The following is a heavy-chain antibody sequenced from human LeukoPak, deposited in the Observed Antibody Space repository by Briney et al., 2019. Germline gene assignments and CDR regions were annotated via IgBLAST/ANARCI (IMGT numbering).Heavy chain of an antibody. V-gene: IGHV3-48*03. CDR3: ARETQYCSGGTCYSGLDY. CDR2: IKNGGSII. CDR1: GFTFSSYE. Sequence: GGSLRLSCAASGFTFSSYEMHWVRQAPGKGPEWVSYIKNGGSIIYYADSVKGRFTISRGDAKSSLYLQMNTLRAEDTAIYYCARETQYCSGGTCYSGLDYWGQGTLVTVSS. J-gene: IGHJ4*02. D-gene: IGHD2-15*01.